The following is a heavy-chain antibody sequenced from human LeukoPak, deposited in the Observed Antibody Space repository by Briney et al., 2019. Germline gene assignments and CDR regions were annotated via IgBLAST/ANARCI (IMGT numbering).Heavy chain of an antibody. J-gene: IGHJ4*02. Sequence: PSETLSLTCTVSGGSISSSCYYWGWIRQPPGKGLEWIGSIYYSGSTYYNPSLKSRVTISVDTSKNQFSLQLSSVTAADTAVYYCARPGGPTIPFDYWGQGTLVTVSS. V-gene: IGHV4-39*01. D-gene: IGHD1-26*01. CDR1: GGSISSSCYY. CDR2: IYYSGST. CDR3: ARPGGPTIPFDY.